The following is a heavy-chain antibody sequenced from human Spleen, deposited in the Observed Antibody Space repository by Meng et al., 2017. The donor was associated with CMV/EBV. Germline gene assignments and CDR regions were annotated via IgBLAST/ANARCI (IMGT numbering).Heavy chain of an antibody. CDR2: ISSSGGST. Sequence: GESLKISCAASGFTFSSYAMSWVRQAPGKGLEWVSAISSSGGSTFYADSVKGRFTISRDNSKNTLFLQMLSLRAEDTAIYYCAKDRDIVVVPGFDYWGQGTLVTVSS. V-gene: IGHV3-23*01. J-gene: IGHJ4*02. CDR3: AKDRDIVVVPGFDY. D-gene: IGHD2-2*01. CDR1: GFTFSSYA.